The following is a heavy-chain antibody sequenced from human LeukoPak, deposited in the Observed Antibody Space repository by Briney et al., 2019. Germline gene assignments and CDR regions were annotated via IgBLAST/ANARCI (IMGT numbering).Heavy chain of an antibody. D-gene: IGHD3-9*01. J-gene: IGHJ4*02. CDR1: GFTFSSNA. Sequence: GGSLRLSCAASGFTFSSNAMIWVRQAPGKGLEWVSAISGSGGSTYYADSVQGRFTISRDNSKNTLYLQMNSLRAEDTAVYYCAESVTAYYNVGCDYWGQGTLVTVSS. CDR2: ISGSGGST. V-gene: IGHV3-23*01. CDR3: AESVTAYYNVGCDY.